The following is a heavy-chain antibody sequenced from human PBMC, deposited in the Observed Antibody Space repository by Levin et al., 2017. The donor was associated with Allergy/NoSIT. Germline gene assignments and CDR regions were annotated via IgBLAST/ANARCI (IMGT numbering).Heavy chain of an antibody. CDR3: ARYTAMVPFDY. CDR2: IYHSGST. CDR1: GGSISSSNW. V-gene: IGHV4-4*02. Sequence: TGGSLRLSCAVSGGSISSSNWWSWVRQPPGKGLEWIGEIYHSGSTNYNPSLKSRVTISVDKSKNQFSLKLSSVTAADTAVYYCARYTAMVPFDYWGQGTLVTVSS. J-gene: IGHJ4*02. D-gene: IGHD5-18*01.